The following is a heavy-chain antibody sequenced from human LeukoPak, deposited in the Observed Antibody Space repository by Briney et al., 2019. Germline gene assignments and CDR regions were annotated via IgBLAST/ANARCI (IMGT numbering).Heavy chain of an antibody. Sequence: SETLSLTCTVSGGSFSSGSYYWSWIRQPPGKGLEWIGYIYYSGSTNYNPSLKSRVTISVDTSKNQFSLKLSSVTAADTAVYYCARVAVAFYYFDYWGQGTLVTVSS. CDR3: ARVAVAFYYFDY. CDR2: IYYSGST. V-gene: IGHV4-61*01. D-gene: IGHD6-19*01. J-gene: IGHJ4*02. CDR1: GGSFSSGSYY.